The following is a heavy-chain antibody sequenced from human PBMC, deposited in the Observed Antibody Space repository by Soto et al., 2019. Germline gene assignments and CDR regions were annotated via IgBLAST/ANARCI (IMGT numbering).Heavy chain of an antibody. CDR1: GGSFSGYY. J-gene: IGHJ6*02. Sequence: QVQLQQWGAGLLKPSETLSLTCAVYGGSFSGYYWSWIRQPPGKGLEWIGEINHSGSTNYNPSLTSRVTISVDTSKNQCSLKLSSVTAADTAVYYCARYCSGGSCNVYGMDVWGQGTTVTVSS. CDR3: ARYCSGGSCNVYGMDV. V-gene: IGHV4-34*01. CDR2: INHSGST. D-gene: IGHD2-15*01.